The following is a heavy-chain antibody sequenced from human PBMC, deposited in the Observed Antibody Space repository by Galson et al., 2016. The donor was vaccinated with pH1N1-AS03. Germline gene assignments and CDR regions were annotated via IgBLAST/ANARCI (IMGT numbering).Heavy chain of an antibody. V-gene: IGHV1-3*01. CDR3: ARDRISLVRGSFYYYGMDV. D-gene: IGHD3-10*01. CDR1: GYTFTSYA. J-gene: IGHJ6*02. CDR2: INAGNGNT. Sequence: SVKVSCKASGYTFTSYAMHWVRQAPGQRLEWMGWINAGNGNTKYSQKFQGRVTITRDTSASTAYMELSSLRSEDTAVYYCARDRISLVRGSFYYYGMDVWGQGTTVTVSS.